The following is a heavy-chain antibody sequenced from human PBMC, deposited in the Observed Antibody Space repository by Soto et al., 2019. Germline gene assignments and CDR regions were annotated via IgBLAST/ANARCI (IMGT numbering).Heavy chain of an antibody. V-gene: IGHV4-39*01. Sequence: SETLSLTCTVSGGSISSSSYYWGWIRQPPGKGLEWIGSIYYSGSTYYNPSLKSRVTISVDTSKNQFSLKLSSVTAADTAVYYCARQKQQLVLWVHRPGAFDPWGQGTLVTVSS. D-gene: IGHD6-13*01. CDR1: GGSISSSSYY. CDR2: IYYSGST. J-gene: IGHJ5*02. CDR3: ARQKQQLVLWVHRPGAFDP.